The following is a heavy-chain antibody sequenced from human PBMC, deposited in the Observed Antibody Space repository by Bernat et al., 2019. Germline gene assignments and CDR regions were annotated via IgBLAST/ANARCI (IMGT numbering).Heavy chain of an antibody. CDR1: GFTFSSYS. Sequence: EVQLVESGGGLVQPGGSLRLSCAASGFTFSSYSMNWVRQAPGKGLEWVSTISGSGFSTYYADSVKGRFTISRDNSKNTLSLQMNSLRAEDTAVYYCAKELRSSENWFDPWGQGTLVTVSS. J-gene: IGHJ5*02. CDR2: ISGSGFST. V-gene: IGHV3-23*04. D-gene: IGHD4-17*01. CDR3: AKELRSSENWFDP.